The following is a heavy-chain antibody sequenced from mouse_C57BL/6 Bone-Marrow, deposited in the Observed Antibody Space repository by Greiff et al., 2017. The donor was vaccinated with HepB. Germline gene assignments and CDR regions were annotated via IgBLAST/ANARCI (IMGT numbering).Heavy chain of an antibody. J-gene: IGHJ2*01. Sequence: VQLQQSGPELVKPGASVKIPCKASGYTFTDYNMDWVKQSHGKSLEWIGDINPNNGGTIYNQKFKGKATLTVDKSSSTAYMELRSLTSEDTAVYYCARSGGLRRLYYFDYWGQGTTLTVSS. D-gene: IGHD2-4*01. CDR2: INPNNGGT. CDR1: GYTFTDYN. CDR3: ARSGGLRRLYYFDY. V-gene: IGHV1-18*01.